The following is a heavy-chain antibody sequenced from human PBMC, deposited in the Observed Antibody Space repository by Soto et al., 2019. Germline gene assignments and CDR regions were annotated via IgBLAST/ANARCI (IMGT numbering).Heavy chain of an antibody. J-gene: IGHJ4*02. CDR3: AKDRFIAAAGLFDY. D-gene: IGHD6-13*01. Sequence: HGGSLRLSCAASGFTFSSYWMHWVRQAPGKGLVWVSAISGSGGSTYYADSVKGRFTISRDNSKNTLYLQMNSLRAEDTAVYYCAKDRFIAAAGLFDYWGQGTLVTVSS. V-gene: IGHV3-23*01. CDR1: GFTFSSYW. CDR2: ISGSGGST.